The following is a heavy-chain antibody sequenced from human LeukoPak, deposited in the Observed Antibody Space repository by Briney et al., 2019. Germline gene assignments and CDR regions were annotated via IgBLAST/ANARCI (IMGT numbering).Heavy chain of an antibody. Sequence: SQTLSLTCAISGDSVSINSAAWNWIRQSPSRGLEWLGRTYQRSKWYNDYAVSVKSRITINPDISKNQFSLKLSSVTAADTAVYYCARGQGGGSGPGYWGQGTLVTVSS. J-gene: IGHJ4*02. D-gene: IGHD3-10*01. CDR2: TYQRSKWYN. CDR1: GDSVSINSAA. CDR3: ARGQGGGSGPGY. V-gene: IGHV6-1*01.